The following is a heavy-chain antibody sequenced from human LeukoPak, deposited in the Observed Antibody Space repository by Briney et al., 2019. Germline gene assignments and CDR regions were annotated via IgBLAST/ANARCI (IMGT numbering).Heavy chain of an antibody. V-gene: IGHV4-61*02. CDR1: GGSISSGSYY. CDR2: IYTSGST. D-gene: IGHD3-3*02. J-gene: IGHJ6*03. CDR3: ARVIFDYYYMDV. Sequence: SETLSLTCTVSGGSISSGSYYWSWIRQPAGKGLEWIGRIYTSGSTNYNPSLKSRVTMSVDTSKNQFSLKLSSVTAADTAVYYCARVIFDYYYMDVWGKGTTVTVSS.